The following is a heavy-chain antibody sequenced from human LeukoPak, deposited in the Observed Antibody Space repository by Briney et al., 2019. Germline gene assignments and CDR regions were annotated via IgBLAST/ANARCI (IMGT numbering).Heavy chain of an antibody. D-gene: IGHD3-16*01. J-gene: IGHJ4*02. CDR1: GYTFTGYY. V-gene: IGHV1-2*06. CDR2: INPNSGGT. CDR3: AKLATSDTGETY. Sequence: ASVKVSCKASGYTFTGYYMHWVRQAPGQGLEWMGRINPNSGGTNYAQKFQGRVTMTRDTSISTAYMELSRLRSDDTAVYYCAKLATSDTGETYWGQGTLVTVSS.